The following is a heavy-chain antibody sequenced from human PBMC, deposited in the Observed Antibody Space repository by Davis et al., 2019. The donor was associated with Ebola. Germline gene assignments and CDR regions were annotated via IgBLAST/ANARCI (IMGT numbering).Heavy chain of an antibody. CDR2: TYYSSKWFN. CDR1: GDSVSSNSGA. CDR3: VRGWGQHGMGV. Sequence: HSQTLSLTCDISGDSVSSNSGAWNWIRQSPSRGLEWLGRTYYSSKWFNDYAVSVNGRITINPDTSKNQFSLQLNSVTPEDTAVYYCVRGWGQHGMGVWGQGTTVTVSS. V-gene: IGHV6-1*01. D-gene: IGHD1-26*01. J-gene: IGHJ6*02.